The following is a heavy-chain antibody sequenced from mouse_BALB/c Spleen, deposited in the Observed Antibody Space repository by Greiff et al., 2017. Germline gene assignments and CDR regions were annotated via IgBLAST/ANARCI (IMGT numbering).Heavy chain of an antibody. J-gene: IGHJ1*01. V-gene: IGHV1-4*01. Sequence: QVQLQQSGAELARPGASVKMSCKASGYTFTSYTMHWVKQRPGQGLEWIGYINPSSGYTNYNQKFKDKATLTADKSSSTAYMQLSSLTSEDSAVYYCARWGYGNSYWYFDVWGAGTTVTVSS. D-gene: IGHD2-10*02. CDR2: INPSSGYT. CDR1: GYTFTSYT. CDR3: ARWGYGNSYWYFDV.